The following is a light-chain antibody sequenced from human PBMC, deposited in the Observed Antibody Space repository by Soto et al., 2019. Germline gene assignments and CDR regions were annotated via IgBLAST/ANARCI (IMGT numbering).Light chain of an antibody. J-gene: IGKJ5*01. CDR2: GAY. Sequence: DIVLTQSPGTLSLSPGERATLSCRASRSVSSSYLAWYQQKPGQAPRLLIYGAYSRATGIQDRFSGSGSGTDFTLTIRRLEPEDFAVYYCKQYGSSLITFGQGTRLEIK. CDR3: KQYGSSLIT. CDR1: RSVSSSY. V-gene: IGKV3-20*01.